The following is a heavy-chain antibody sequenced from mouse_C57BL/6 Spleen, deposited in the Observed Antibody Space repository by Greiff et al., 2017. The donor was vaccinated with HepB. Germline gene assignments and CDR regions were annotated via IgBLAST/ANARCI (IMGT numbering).Heavy chain of an antibody. D-gene: IGHD2-5*01. CDR3: ARERDYYSNFYFDY. V-gene: IGHV2-2*01. Sequence: QVQLQQSGPGLVQPSQSLSITCTVSGFSLTSYGVHWVRQSPGKGLEWLGVIWSGGSTDYNAAFISRLSISKDNSKSQFFFKMNSLQADDTAIYYCARERDYYSNFYFDYWGQGTTLTVSS. CDR1: GFSLTSYG. J-gene: IGHJ2*01. CDR2: IWSGGST.